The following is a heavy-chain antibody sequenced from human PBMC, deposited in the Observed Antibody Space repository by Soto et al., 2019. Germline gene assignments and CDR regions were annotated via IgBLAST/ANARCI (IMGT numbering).Heavy chain of an antibody. J-gene: IGHJ4*02. CDR3: ARGPGYRDY. V-gene: IGHV4-34*01. D-gene: IGHD2-15*01. CDR1: GGSFSGYY. CDR2: INHSGST. Sequence: SETLSLTCAVYGGSFSGYYWSWIRQPPGKGLEWIGEINHSGSTNYNPSLKSRVTISVDTSKNQFSLKLSFVTAADTAVYYCARGPGYRDYWGQGTLVTVSS.